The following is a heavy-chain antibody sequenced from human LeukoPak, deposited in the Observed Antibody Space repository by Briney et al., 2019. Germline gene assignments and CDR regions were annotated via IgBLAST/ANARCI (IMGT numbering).Heavy chain of an antibody. Sequence: GASVKVSCKASGYTFTSYGISWVRQAPGQGLEWMGWISANNGNTIYAQKLQGRVTMTIDTSTSTAYMELRSLRSDDTAVYYCARDLLAMIPSFSAEYWGQGTLVTVSS. CDR2: ISANNGNT. J-gene: IGHJ4*02. CDR1: GYTFTSYG. V-gene: IGHV1-18*01. CDR3: ARDLLAMIPSFSAEY. D-gene: IGHD5-12*01.